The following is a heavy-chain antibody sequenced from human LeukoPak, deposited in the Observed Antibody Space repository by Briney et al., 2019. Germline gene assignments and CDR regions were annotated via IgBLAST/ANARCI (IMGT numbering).Heavy chain of an antibody. CDR3: ARDRSRYYYDSSGSGGDY. V-gene: IGHV3-30*02. Sequence: GGSLRLSCAASGFTFSSYGMHWVRQAPGKGLEWVAFIRCDGSNKYYADSVKGRFTISRDNSKNSLYLQMNSLRAEDTAVYYCARDRSRYYYDSSGSGGDYWGQGTLVTVSS. CDR2: IRCDGSNK. D-gene: IGHD3-22*01. CDR1: GFTFSSYG. J-gene: IGHJ4*02.